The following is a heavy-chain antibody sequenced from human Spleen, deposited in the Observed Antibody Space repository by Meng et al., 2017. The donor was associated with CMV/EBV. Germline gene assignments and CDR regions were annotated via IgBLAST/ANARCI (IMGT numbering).Heavy chain of an antibody. CDR3: AREEGYSGYDSRFDY. D-gene: IGHD5-12*01. V-gene: IGHV3-11*05. Sequence: QVQLVESGGGLVKPGGSLRLSCAASGFTFSDYYMSWIRQAPGKGLEWVSYISSSSSYTNYADSVKGRFTISRDNAKNSLYLQMNSLRAEDTAVYYCAREEGYSGYDSRFDYWGQGTLVTVSS. CDR1: GFTFSDYY. CDR2: ISSSSSYT. J-gene: IGHJ4*02.